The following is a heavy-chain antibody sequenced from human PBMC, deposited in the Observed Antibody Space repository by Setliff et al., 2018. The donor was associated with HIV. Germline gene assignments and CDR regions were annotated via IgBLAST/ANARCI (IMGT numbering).Heavy chain of an antibody. V-gene: IGHV4-4*07. D-gene: IGHD3-22*01. CDR1: GGSINSYY. CDR3: AREFEYYDSRGFRYYYMDV. J-gene: IGHJ6*03. Sequence: SETLSLTCTVSGGSINSYYWSWIRQPAGKGLEWIGRIHTSGNTNYNPSLKSRVTISVDTSKNQFSLELRSVTAADTAVYYCAREFEYYDSRGFRYYYMDVSGKGTAVTVSS. CDR2: IHTSGNT.